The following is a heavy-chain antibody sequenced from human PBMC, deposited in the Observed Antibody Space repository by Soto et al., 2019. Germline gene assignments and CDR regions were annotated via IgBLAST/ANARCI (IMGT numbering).Heavy chain of an antibody. J-gene: IGHJ4*02. D-gene: IGHD2-8*02. CDR1: GASISSYY. Sequence: SETLSLTCTVSGASISSYYWSWIRQPPGKGLEWIGYIYYSGSTNYNPSLKSRVTISVDTSKNQFSLKLSSVTAADTAVYYCASGGVYFDYWGQGTLVTVSS. CDR3: ASGGVYFDY. V-gene: IGHV4-59*01. CDR2: IYYSGST.